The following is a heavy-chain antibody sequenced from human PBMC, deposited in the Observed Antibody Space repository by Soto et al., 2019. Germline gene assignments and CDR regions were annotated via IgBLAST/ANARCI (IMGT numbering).Heavy chain of an antibody. D-gene: IGHD6-25*01. Sequence: EVQLVESWGGLVQPGGSLRLSCAASGFTFSNYWMYWVRQAPGKGLVWVSRIKNDGSTTRYADSVKGRFTISRDNAKNTLYLQMNSLRAEDTAVYYCAREGVVAAGDYWGQGTPVTVSS. J-gene: IGHJ4*02. CDR3: AREGVVAAGDY. CDR2: IKNDGSTT. V-gene: IGHV3-74*01. CDR1: GFTFSNYW.